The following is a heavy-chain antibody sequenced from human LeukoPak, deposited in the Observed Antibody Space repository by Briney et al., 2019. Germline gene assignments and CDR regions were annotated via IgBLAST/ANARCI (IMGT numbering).Heavy chain of an antibody. V-gene: IGHV3-11*01. D-gene: IGHD6-19*01. Sequence: GGSLRLSCAASGFTFSDYNMSWIRQAPGKGLEWVSYISSSGSTIYYADSVKGRFTISRDNAKNSLYLQMNSLRAEDTAVYYCARGILSSGWYRAHGYLDYWGQGTLVTVSS. CDR1: GFTFSDYN. CDR3: ARGILSSGWYRAHGYLDY. J-gene: IGHJ4*02. CDR2: ISSSGSTI.